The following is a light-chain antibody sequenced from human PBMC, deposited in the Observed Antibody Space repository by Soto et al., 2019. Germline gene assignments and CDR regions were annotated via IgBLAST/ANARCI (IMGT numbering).Light chain of an antibody. V-gene: IGKV1-6*01. J-gene: IGKJ1*01. CDR1: QDIRND. Sequence: AIRMHKFPSALSASVRSSVTITCRASQDIRNDLGWYQQKPGKATKLLIYGASSLQSGVPSRFSGSGSGTRFTLTISSLQPEDVATYYCLHDYSYPWTVGQGTKVDIK. CDR2: GAS. CDR3: LHDYSYPWT.